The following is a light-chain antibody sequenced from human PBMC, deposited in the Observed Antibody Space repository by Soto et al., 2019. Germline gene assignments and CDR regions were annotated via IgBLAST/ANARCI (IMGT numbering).Light chain of an antibody. CDR3: QQYHDWPIT. J-gene: IGKJ5*01. CDR1: QSVSSTY. V-gene: IGKV3-15*01. Sequence: IVLTQSPGTVSLSPGERATLSCRASQSVSSTYLAWYQQIPGQAPRLLIYGTSTRAAGIPARFSGRGSGTEFTFTISSLQSEDFAVYHCQQYHDWPITFGQGTRLEIK. CDR2: GTS.